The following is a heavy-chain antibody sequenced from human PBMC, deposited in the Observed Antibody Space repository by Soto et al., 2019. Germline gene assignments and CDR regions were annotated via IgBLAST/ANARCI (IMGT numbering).Heavy chain of an antibody. D-gene: IGHD3-22*01. CDR2: IIPIFGTA. CDR1: GGTFSSYA. J-gene: IGHJ4*02. Sequence: GASVKVSCKASGGTFSSYAISWVRQAPGQGLEWMGGIIPIFGTANYAQKFQGRVTITADKSTSTAYMELSSLRSEDTAVYYCARATLYYDSSGYYHYYFDYWGQGTLGTSPQ. V-gene: IGHV1-69*06. CDR3: ARATLYYDSSGYYHYYFDY.